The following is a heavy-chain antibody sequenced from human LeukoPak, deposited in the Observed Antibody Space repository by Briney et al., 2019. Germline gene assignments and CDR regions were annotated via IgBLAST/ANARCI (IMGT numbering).Heavy chain of an antibody. CDR3: AKDGSGYAVDY. V-gene: IGHV3-30*02. D-gene: IGHD5-12*01. J-gene: IGHJ4*02. CDR1: GFTFSSYG. CDR2: IPYDGSNK. Sequence: GGSLGLSCAASGFTFSSYGMHWVRQAPGKGLEWVAFIPYDGSNKYYSDSVKGRFTISRGNSKNTLYLQMNSLRAEDTAVYYCAKDGSGYAVDYWGQGTLVTVSS.